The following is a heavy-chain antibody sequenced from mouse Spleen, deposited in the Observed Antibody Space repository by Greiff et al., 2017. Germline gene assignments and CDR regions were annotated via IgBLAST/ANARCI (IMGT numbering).Heavy chain of an antibody. J-gene: IGHJ4*01. CDR3: ARKYCYVAMGY. CDR2: ISSYYGDA. Sequence: VQLVESGGGLVKPGGSVKISCAGSGYTFTDYAMHWVRQSHAKSLEWIGVISSYYGDASYHQKFKGKATMTVDKSDSTGYLELARLTSEDSAIYYCARKYCYVAMGYWGQGTP. CDR1: GYTFTDYA. V-gene: IGHV1S137*01. D-gene: IGHD1-2*01.